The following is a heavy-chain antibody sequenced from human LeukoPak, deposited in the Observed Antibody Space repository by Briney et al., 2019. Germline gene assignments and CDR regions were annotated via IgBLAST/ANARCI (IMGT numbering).Heavy chain of an antibody. CDR2: IYYSGST. CDR3: ARGGGESYDSSGYYPLAFDI. J-gene: IGHJ3*02. D-gene: IGHD3-22*01. CDR1: GGSISSGGYY. Sequence: PSETLSLTCTVSGGSISSGGYYWSWIRQHPGKGLEWIGYIYYSGSTYYNPSLKSRVTISVDTSKNQFSLKLSSVTAADTAVYYCARGGGESYDSSGYYPLAFDIWGQGTMVTVSS. V-gene: IGHV4-31*03.